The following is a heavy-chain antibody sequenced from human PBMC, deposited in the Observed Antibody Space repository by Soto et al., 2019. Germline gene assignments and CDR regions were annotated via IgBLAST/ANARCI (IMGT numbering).Heavy chain of an antibody. V-gene: IGHV3-23*01. CDR1: GITFSNYS. J-gene: IGHJ4*02. CDR3: AKEYGGGTSTVTSYFDY. D-gene: IGHD5-18*01. Sequence: PGGSLRLSCAASGITFSNYSLSWVRQAPGKGLEWVSGISARGSSIYYADSVKGRFTISRDNSKNTLSLQVNSLRADDTAVYYCAKEYGGGTSTVTSYFDYWGQGTLVTVSS. CDR2: ISARGSSI.